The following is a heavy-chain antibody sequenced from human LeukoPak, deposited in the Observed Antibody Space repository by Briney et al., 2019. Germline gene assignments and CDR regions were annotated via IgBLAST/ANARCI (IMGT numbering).Heavy chain of an antibody. Sequence: GKSLRLSCVASGFTFSSYGMHWVRQAPGKGPEWVAVISYDGSDRYYANFVKGRFTISRDNSKNTLFLQTNSMRPEDTAVYYCARAPYYDFWSGYYKNYYYGMDVWGQGTTVTVSS. CDR1: GFTFSSYG. CDR3: ARAPYYDFWSGYYKNYYYGMDV. D-gene: IGHD3-3*01. J-gene: IGHJ6*02. V-gene: IGHV3-30*03. CDR2: ISYDGSDR.